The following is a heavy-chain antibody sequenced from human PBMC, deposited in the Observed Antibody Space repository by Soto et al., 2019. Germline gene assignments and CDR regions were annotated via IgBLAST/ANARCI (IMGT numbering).Heavy chain of an antibody. CDR2: ISGSGRHT. CDR3: AGGVRLHFDI. D-gene: IGHD4-17*01. J-gene: IGHJ4*01. CDR1: GFRFSPYD. Sequence: GSLRLSCATSGFRFSPYDMSWVRQAPGKGLEWVSDISGSGRHTYYADSAKGRFTISRDNSRNTMLLHMKSLRDEDAATYLCAGGVRLHFDIWGHVSLVTVSS. V-gene: IGHV3-23*01.